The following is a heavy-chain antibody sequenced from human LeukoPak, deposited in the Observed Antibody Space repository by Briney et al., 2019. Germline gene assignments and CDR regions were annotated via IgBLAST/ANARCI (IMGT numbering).Heavy chain of an antibody. CDR1: GFTFSSYS. Sequence: GGSLRLSCAASGFTFSSYSMNWVRQAPGKGLEWVANIKQDGSEKYYVDSVKGRFTISRDNAKNSLYLQMNSLRAEDTAVYYCANSVVAGSGGFDYWGQGTLVTVSS. D-gene: IGHD3-22*01. J-gene: IGHJ4*02. CDR2: IKQDGSEK. CDR3: ANSVVAGSGGFDY. V-gene: IGHV3-7*01.